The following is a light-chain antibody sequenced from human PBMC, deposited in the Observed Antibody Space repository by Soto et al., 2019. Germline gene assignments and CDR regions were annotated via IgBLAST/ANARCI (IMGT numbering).Light chain of an antibody. V-gene: IGLV2-14*01. J-gene: IGLJ1*01. CDR3: RSYTSSITLYV. CDR1: SSDVGDNNY. Sequence: QSALTQPASVSGSPGQSITISCTGTSSDVGDNNYVSWYQQQPGKAPKLMIYDVTHRPSGISNRFSGSKSGTTASLTISGLQAEDEADYYCRSYTSSITLYVFGTGTKLTVL. CDR2: DVT.